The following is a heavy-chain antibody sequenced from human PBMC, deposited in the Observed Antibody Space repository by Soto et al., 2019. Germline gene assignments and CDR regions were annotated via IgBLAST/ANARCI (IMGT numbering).Heavy chain of an antibody. J-gene: IGHJ4*02. CDR2: INQDGSEK. Sequence: QTGGSLRLSCAASGFTFSSFWITWVRQAPGKGLEWVANINQDGSEKHYVDSVKGRFTLSRDNAENSVYLQMNSLRADDTAVYYCARDFGVQELDYWGQGTLVTVSS. CDR3: ARDFGVQELDY. D-gene: IGHD3-3*01. CDR1: GFTFSSFW. V-gene: IGHV3-7*01.